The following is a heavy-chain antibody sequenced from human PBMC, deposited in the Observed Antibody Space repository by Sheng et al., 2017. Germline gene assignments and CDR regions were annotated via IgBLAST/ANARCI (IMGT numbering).Heavy chain of an antibody. D-gene: IGHD3-3*01. CDR3: ARVRIFGVVMDAFDI. CDR2: IIPILGIA. J-gene: IGHJ3*02. CDR1: GGTFSSYT. Sequence: QVQLVQSGAEVKKPGSSVKVSCKASGGTFSSYTISWVRQAPGQGLEWMGRIIPILGIANYAQKFQGRVTITADKSTSTAYMELSSLRSEDTAVYYCARVRIFGVVMDAFDIWGQGTMVTVSS. V-gene: IGHV1-69*02.